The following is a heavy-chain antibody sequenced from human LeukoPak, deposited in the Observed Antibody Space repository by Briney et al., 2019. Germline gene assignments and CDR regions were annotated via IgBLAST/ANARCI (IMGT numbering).Heavy chain of an antibody. D-gene: IGHD6-13*01. Sequence: GASVKVSCKASGYTFPSYDINWVRQATGQGLEWMGWMNPNSGNTGYAQKFQGRVTMTRNTSISTAYMELSSLRSEDPAVYYCARAIAAAGADYWGQGTLVTVSS. CDR3: ARAIAAAGADY. J-gene: IGHJ4*02. CDR2: MNPNSGNT. CDR1: GYTFPSYD. V-gene: IGHV1-8*01.